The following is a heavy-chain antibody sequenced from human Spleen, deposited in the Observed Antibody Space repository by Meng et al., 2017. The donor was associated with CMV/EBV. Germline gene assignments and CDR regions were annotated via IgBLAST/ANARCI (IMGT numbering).Heavy chain of an antibody. CDR3: ARELGYCSSTSCHAQGFWFDP. J-gene: IGHJ5*02. CDR1: GFTFSNYW. D-gene: IGHD2-2*01. CDR2: IKQDGSEK. Sequence: GGSLRLSCAASGFTFSNYWMSWVRQAPGKGLEWVANIKQDGSEKYYVDSVKGRFTISRDNAKNSLYLQMNSLRAEDTAVYYCARELGYCSSTSCHAQGFWFDPWGQGTLVTVSS. V-gene: IGHV3-7*01.